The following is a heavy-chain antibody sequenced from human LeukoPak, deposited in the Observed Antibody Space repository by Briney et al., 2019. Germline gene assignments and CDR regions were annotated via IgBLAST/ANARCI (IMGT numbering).Heavy chain of an antibody. CDR3: ARRHSLTAMATDDAFDI. CDR2: IYHSGST. D-gene: IGHD5-18*01. V-gene: IGHV4-30-2*03. J-gene: IGHJ3*02. CDR1: GGSISSGGYS. Sequence: SETLSLTCAVSGGSISSGGYSWSWIRQPPGKGLEWIGYIYHSGSTYYNPSLKSRVTISVDTSKNQFSLKLSSVTAADTAVYYCARRHSLTAMATDDAFDIWGQGTMVTVSS.